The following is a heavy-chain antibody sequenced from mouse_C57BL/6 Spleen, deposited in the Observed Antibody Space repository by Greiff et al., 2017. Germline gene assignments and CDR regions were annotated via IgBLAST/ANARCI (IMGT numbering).Heavy chain of an antibody. CDR2: IDPSDSYT. V-gene: IGHV1-69*01. J-gene: IGHJ3*01. Sequence: VQLQQPGAELVMPGASVKLSCKASGYTFTSYWMHWVKQRPGQGLEWIGEIDPSDSYTNYNQKFKGKSTLTVDKSSSTAYMQLSSLTSEDSAVYYCARSGLRRAFAYWGQGTLVTVSA. D-gene: IGHD2-4*01. CDR1: GYTFTSYW. CDR3: ARSGLRRAFAY.